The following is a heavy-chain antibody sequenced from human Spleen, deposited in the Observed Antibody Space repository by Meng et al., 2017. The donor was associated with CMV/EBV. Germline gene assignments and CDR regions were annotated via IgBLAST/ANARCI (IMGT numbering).Heavy chain of an antibody. CDR3: ARRTDIVVVAATGGRWDQYYFDY. CDR1: GYTFTSYG. Sequence: ASVKVSCKASGYTFTSYGISWVRQAPGQGLEWMGWISAYNGNTNYAQKLQGRVTMTTDTSTSTAYMELRSLRSDDTAVYYCARRTDIVVVAATGGRWDQYYFDYWGQGTLVTVSS. CDR2: ISAYNGNT. D-gene: IGHD2-15*01. J-gene: IGHJ4*02. V-gene: IGHV1-18*01.